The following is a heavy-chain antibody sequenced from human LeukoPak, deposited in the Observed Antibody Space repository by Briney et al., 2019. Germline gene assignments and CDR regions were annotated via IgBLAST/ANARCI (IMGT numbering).Heavy chain of an antibody. J-gene: IGHJ6*02. D-gene: IGHD4-17*01. Sequence: ASVTVSFKASGGTFSSYAISWVRQAPGQGLEWMGRIIPILGIANYAQKFQGRVTITADKSTSTAYMELSSLRSEDTAVYYCARGTLVTVRHYGMDVWGQGTTVTVSS. CDR2: IIPILGIA. CDR3: ARGTLVTVRHYGMDV. CDR1: GGTFSSYA. V-gene: IGHV1-69*04.